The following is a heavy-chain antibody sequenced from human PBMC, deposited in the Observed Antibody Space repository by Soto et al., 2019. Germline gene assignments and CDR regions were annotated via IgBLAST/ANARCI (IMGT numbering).Heavy chain of an antibody. CDR3: ARVGPLLRKADRIYSYYAIDA. CDR1: GYSFTSYW. J-gene: IGHJ6*02. Sequence: LGESLKISCKGSGYSFTSYWIGWVRQMPGKGLEWMGIIYPGDSDTRYSPSFQGQVTISADKSISTAYLQWSSLKASDTAMYYCARVGPLLRKADRIYSYYAIDAWGQGGTVTVSS. D-gene: IGHD6-6*01. V-gene: IGHV5-51*01. CDR2: IYPGDSDT.